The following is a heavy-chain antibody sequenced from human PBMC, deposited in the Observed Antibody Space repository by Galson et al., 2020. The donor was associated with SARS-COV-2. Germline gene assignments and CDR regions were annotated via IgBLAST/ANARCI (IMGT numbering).Heavy chain of an antibody. D-gene: IGHD3-10*01. J-gene: IGHJ4*02. CDR2: ISVDARP. V-gene: IGHV3-23*01. CDR3: AKRATPGSAGWGYFDS. Sequence: GGSLRLSCAASGFTFSNYAIYWVRQAPGKGLECVSAISVDARPFYADSVKGRFTVTRDNSRNTAFLQVNSLRVDDTAMYYCAKRATPGSAGWGYFDSWGRGALVTVSS. CDR1: GFTFSNYA.